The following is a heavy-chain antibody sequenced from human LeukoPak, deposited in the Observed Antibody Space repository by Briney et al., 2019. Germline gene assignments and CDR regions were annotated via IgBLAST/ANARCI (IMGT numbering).Heavy chain of an antibody. CDR2: MNPNSGNT. J-gene: IGHJ4*02. Sequence: ASVKVSCNASGYTFTSYDINWVRQATGQGLEWMGWMNPNSGNTGYAQKFQGRVTITRNTSISTAYMELSSLRSEDTAVYYCARGIKDSSSSLDYWGQGTLVTVSS. V-gene: IGHV1-8*01. D-gene: IGHD6-6*01. CDR1: GYTFTSYD. CDR3: ARGIKDSSSSLDY.